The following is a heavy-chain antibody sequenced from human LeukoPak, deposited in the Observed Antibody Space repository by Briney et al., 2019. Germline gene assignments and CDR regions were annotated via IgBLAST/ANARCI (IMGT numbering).Heavy chain of an antibody. J-gene: IGHJ5*02. CDR1: GFTFSSYT. D-gene: IGHD3-16*01. Sequence: GGSLRLSRAASGFTFSSYTMHWVRQAPGKGLESVSAISTNGDSTYYVNSVKDRFTISRDNSKNTLHLQMGSLRAEDQAVYYCAREFDGGFDPWGQGTLVTVSS. CDR2: ISTNGDST. CDR3: AREFDGGFDP. V-gene: IGHV3-64*01.